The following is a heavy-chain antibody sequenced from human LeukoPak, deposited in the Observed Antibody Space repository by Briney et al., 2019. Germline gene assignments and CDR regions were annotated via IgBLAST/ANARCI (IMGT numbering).Heavy chain of an antibody. CDR2: IIPIFGTA. J-gene: IGHJ3*02. CDR1: GGTFSSYA. V-gene: IGHV1-69*05. D-gene: IGHD3-22*01. CDR3: ARDGDYYDSSGFNDAFDI. Sequence: SVKVSCKASGGTFSSYAISWMRQAPGQGLEWMGGIIPIFGTANYAQKFQGRVTITTDESTSTAYMELSSLRSEDTAVYYCARDGDYYDSSGFNDAFDIWGQGTMVTVSS.